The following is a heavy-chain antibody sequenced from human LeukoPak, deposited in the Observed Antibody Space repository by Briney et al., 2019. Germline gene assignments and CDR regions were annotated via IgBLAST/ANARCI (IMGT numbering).Heavy chain of an antibody. V-gene: IGHV4-59*11. Sequence: PSETLSLTCSVSGGSISGQYWTWIRQPPGKRLEWIGYIYYSGSTNYNPSLKSRVTISIDTSKNQFPLKVRSVTAADTAVYYCARVYDFWSGYSEGAFDIWGQGTMVTVSS. D-gene: IGHD3-3*01. J-gene: IGHJ3*02. CDR3: ARVYDFWSGYSEGAFDI. CDR1: GGSISGQY. CDR2: IYYSGST.